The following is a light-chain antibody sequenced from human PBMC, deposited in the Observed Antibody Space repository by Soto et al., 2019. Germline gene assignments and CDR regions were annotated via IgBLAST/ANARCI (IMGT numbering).Light chain of an antibody. CDR1: QSVSGSY. V-gene: IGKV3-20*01. CDR2: GAS. Sequence: DILLTQSPGTLSLSPGERATLSCRASQSVSGSYLAWYQQKPGQAPRLLIYGASSRATGIPDRFSGSGSGTDFTLTISRLEPEDFAVYYCQQYGSSPGTFGQGTKVDIK. CDR3: QQYGSSPGT. J-gene: IGKJ1*01.